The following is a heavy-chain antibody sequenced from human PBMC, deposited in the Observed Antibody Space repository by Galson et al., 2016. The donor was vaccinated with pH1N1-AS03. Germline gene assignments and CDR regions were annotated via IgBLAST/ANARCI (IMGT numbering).Heavy chain of an antibody. Sequence: SLRLSCAASGFTFSRYWMHWVRQAPGKGLEWVALIWYDGSYEYYADSVKGRFTITRDNSKNTLYLQMNSLRVDDTAVYYCARDLGPYSTSWYLLFYWGLGTLVTVSS. CDR1: GFTFSRYW. V-gene: IGHV3-33*08. CDR2: IWYDGSYE. J-gene: IGHJ4*02. D-gene: IGHD6-13*01. CDR3: ARDLGPYSTSWYLLFY.